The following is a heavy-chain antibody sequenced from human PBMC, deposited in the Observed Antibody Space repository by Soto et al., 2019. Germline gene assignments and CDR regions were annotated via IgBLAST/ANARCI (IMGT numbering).Heavy chain of an antibody. CDR1: GYSFTKYH. D-gene: IGHD6-13*01. CDR3: VRDSGAKLSSS. CDR2: INPGSGVT. V-gene: IGHV1-2*02. Sequence: GASVKVSCKASGYSFTKYHMHWVRQAPGQGLEWMGWINPGSGVTNQAQKFQGRVTMTRDTSITTTYMELRSLKSQDTAVYYCVRDSGAKLSSSWGQGTLVTVSS. J-gene: IGHJ4*02.